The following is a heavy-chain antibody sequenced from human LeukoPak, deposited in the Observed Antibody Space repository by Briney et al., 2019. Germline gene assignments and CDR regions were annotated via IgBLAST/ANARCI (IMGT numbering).Heavy chain of an antibody. Sequence: GGSLRLSCAASGFIFTRYAMTWVRQAPGTGLKWVSTITRNGDSAYSADSVKGRFTISRDNSKNTLYLQMNSLRAEDTAVYYCANRGVRGSFFDYWGQGTLVTVSS. CDR3: ANRGVRGSFFDY. V-gene: IGHV3-23*01. CDR1: GFIFTRYA. J-gene: IGHJ4*02. D-gene: IGHD3-10*01. CDR2: ITRNGDSA.